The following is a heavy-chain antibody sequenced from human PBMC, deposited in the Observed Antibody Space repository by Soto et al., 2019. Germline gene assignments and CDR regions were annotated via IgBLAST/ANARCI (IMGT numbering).Heavy chain of an antibody. V-gene: IGHV1-18*01. J-gene: IGHJ4*02. CDR3: AMVYCGDGCFSGGDFDY. Sequence: QVELVQSGAEVKEPGASVKVSCKTSGYPFTTFGIAWVRQAPGQGLERVAWISAHNGDTKYAKSVKDRVALPTQALTRTAYLELRNLKNDDTAMYFCAMVYCGDGCFSGGDFDYGGQGTLITVSS. CDR1: GYPFTTFG. D-gene: IGHD2-21*01. CDR2: ISAHNGDT.